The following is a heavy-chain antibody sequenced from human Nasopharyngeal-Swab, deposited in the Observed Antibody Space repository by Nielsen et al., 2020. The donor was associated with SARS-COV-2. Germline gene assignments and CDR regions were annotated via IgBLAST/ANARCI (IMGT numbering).Heavy chain of an antibody. CDR2: IWYDGSNK. V-gene: IGHV3-33*01. CDR3: ARDIGLWEQQLPDY. Sequence: WIRQPPGKGLEWVAVIWYDGSNKYYADSVKGRFTISRDNSKNTLYLQMNSLRAEDTAVYYRARDIGLWEQQLPDYWGQGTLVTVSS. D-gene: IGHD6-13*01. J-gene: IGHJ4*02.